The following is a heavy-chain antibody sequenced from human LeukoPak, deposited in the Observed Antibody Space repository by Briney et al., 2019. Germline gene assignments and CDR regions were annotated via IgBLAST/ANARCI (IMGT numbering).Heavy chain of an antibody. J-gene: IGHJ4*02. Sequence: PSETLSLTCAVYGGSSSGYYWSWIRQPPGEGLEWIGEINHSVSTNYNPSLKSRVTISVDTSKNQFSLKLSSVTAADTAVYYCARGRGSTSCLDYWGQGTLVTVSS. V-gene: IGHV4-34*01. CDR2: INHSVST. D-gene: IGHD2-2*01. CDR1: GGSSSGYY. CDR3: ARGRGSTSCLDY.